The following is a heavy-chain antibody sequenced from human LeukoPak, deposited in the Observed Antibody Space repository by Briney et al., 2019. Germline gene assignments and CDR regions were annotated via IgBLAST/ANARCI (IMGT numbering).Heavy chain of an antibody. V-gene: IGHV3-48*01. D-gene: IGHD3-22*01. Sequence: GGSLRLSCVASGFTFRTYSMNWVRQAPGKGLEWVSYISSSSTTIYYADSMKGRFTISRDNAKNSLYLQMNSLRAEDTAVYYCARAQNYYDSSGYSFDYWGQGTLVTVSS. CDR1: GFTFRTYS. CDR3: ARAQNYYDSSGYSFDY. CDR2: ISSSSTTI. J-gene: IGHJ4*02.